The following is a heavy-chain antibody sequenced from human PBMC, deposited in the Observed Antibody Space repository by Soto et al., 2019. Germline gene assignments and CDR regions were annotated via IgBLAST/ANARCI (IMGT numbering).Heavy chain of an antibody. CDR3: ARGGALQLWPFDY. J-gene: IGHJ4*02. CDR1: NGSISSFY. D-gene: IGHD1-1*01. V-gene: IGHV4-4*07. Sequence: PSETLSLTCTVSNGSISSFYWTWVRQPAGKGLEWIGRISSSGNTIYNPSLKGRVTMSVDTSKNQFSLKLNSVTAADTAIYYCARGGALQLWPFDYWGQGTLVTVSS. CDR2: ISSSGNT.